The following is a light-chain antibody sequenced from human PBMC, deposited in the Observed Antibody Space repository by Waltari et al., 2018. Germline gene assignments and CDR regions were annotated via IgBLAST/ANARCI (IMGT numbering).Light chain of an antibody. CDR3: QKYGRAPGT. Sequence: IQMTQSPRSLSASVGDRVTMSCRASQDISNYVAWYQQKPGKVPKIVIYAASTLQSGVPSRFSGSGYGAEFTLTISNLQPEDVATYYCQKYGRAPGTFGQGTKVDIK. CDR1: QDISNY. CDR2: AAS. V-gene: IGKV1-27*01. J-gene: IGKJ1*01.